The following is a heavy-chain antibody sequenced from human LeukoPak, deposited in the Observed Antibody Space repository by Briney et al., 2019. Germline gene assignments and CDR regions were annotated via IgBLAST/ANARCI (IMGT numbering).Heavy chain of an antibody. Sequence: PGGSLRLSCAASGXTFSSYWMSWVRQAPGKGLEWVANIKPDGREKSYVDSVKGRFTISRDNAKKSLYLQMNSLRAEDTAVYYCARGGGISGRFDYWGQGTLGTVSS. CDR2: IKPDGREK. CDR1: GXTFSSYW. D-gene: IGHD2-15*01. V-gene: IGHV3-7*03. CDR3: ARGGGISGRFDY. J-gene: IGHJ4*02.